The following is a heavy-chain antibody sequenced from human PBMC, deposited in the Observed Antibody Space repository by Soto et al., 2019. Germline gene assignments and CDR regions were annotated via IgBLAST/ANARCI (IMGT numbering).Heavy chain of an antibody. CDR2: IYHSGST. Sequence: SETLSFTSAFSCGSLISGGYSWSWIRQPPGKGLEWIVYIYHSGSTYHNPSLKSRVTISVDRSKNQLSLKLSSVTAADTAVYYCARGVVFSVFDPWGQGTLVTVSS. V-gene: IGHV4-30-2*01. J-gene: IGHJ5*02. CDR1: CGSLISGGYS. D-gene: IGHD2-15*01. CDR3: ARGVVFSVFDP.